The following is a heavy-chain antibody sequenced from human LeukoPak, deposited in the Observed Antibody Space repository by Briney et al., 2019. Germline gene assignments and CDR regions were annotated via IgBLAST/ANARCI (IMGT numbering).Heavy chain of an antibody. V-gene: IGHV4-34*01. CDR1: GGSFSGYY. J-gene: IGHJ4*02. CDR2: INHSGST. D-gene: IGHD3-10*01. Sequence: KPSETLSLTCAVYGGSFSGYYWSWIRQPPGKGLEWIGEINHSGSTNYNPSLKSRVTISVDTSKNQFSLKLSSVTAADTAVYYCARGAGSYWGQGTLVTVSS. CDR3: ARGAGSY.